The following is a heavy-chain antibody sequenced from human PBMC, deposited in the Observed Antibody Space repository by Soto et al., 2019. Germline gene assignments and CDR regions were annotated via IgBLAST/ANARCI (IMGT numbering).Heavy chain of an antibody. D-gene: IGHD3-3*01. Sequence: ASVKVSCKASGYTFTSYGISWVRQAPGQGLEWMGWISAYNGNTNYAQKLQGRVTMTTDTSTSTAYMELRSLRSDDTAVYYCARDRSNYDFWSGYYSVLDYWGQGTLVTVSS. CDR2: ISAYNGNT. CDR3: ARDRSNYDFWSGYYSVLDY. J-gene: IGHJ4*02. V-gene: IGHV1-18*01. CDR1: GYTFTSYG.